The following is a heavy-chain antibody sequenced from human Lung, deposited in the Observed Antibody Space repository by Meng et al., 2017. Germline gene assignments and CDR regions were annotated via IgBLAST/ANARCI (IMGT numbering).Heavy chain of an antibody. CDR1: GFTFSSYG. CDR2: IWYDGSNK. V-gene: IGHV3-33*01. J-gene: IGHJ4*02. CDR3: ARGGWYSSSSRVDY. Sequence: VELVEAGGGVVQPGRSLRLSWAASGFTFSSYGMHWVRQAPGKGLEWVAVIWYDGSNKYYADSVKGRFTISRDNSKNTLYLQMNSLRAEDTAVYYCARGGWYSSSSRVDYWGQGTLVTVSS. D-gene: IGHD6-13*01.